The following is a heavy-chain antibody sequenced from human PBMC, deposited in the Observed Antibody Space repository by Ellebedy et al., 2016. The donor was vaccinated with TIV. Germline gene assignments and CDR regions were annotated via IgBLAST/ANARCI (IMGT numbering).Heavy chain of an antibody. Sequence: AASVKVSCKASGYTFTGYYMHWVRQAPGQGLEWMGWINPNSGGTNYAQKFQGRVTMTRDTSISTAYMELSRLRSDDTAVYYCARDFKRVATLRYGMDVWGQGTTVTVSS. V-gene: IGHV1-2*02. CDR2: INPNSGGT. J-gene: IGHJ6*02. CDR3: ARDFKRVATLRYGMDV. CDR1: GYTFTGYY. D-gene: IGHD5-12*01.